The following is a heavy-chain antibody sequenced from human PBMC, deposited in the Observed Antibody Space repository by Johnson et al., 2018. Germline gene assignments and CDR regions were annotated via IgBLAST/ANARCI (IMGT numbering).Heavy chain of an antibody. J-gene: IGHJ3*02. CDR1: EFTFGDYT. Sequence: VQLVESGGDLVQPGRSLRLSCTASEFTFGDYTVSWFRQAPGKGLEWVSFIRSETFRGATDYAASVKGRFTISRDDSKNIAYLQMNSLKTDDTAMYYGARGSNWGDAFDMWGQGTMFTVSS. CDR2: IRSETFRGAT. CDR3: ARGSNWGDAFDM. D-gene: IGHD7-27*01. V-gene: IGHV3-49*03.